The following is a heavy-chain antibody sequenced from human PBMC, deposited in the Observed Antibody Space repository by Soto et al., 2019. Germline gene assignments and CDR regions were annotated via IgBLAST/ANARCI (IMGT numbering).Heavy chain of an antibody. CDR3: ARGTTTSAFSAMDV. CDR2: ISYDGSNK. Sequence: QVQLVKSGGGVVQPGRSLRLSCAASGFTFSNNAMDWVRQAPGKGLEWVAVISYDGSNKYIAESVKGRFTISRDNSKNTLFLQMNSLRAKDTAVYYCARGTTTSAFSAMDVWGQGTTVTVSS. V-gene: IGHV3-30-3*01. CDR1: GFTFSNNA. J-gene: IGHJ6*02. D-gene: IGHD1-1*01.